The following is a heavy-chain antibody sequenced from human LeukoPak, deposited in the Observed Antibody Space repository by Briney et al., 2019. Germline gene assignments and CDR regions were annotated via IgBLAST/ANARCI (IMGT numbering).Heavy chain of an antibody. J-gene: IGHJ4*02. CDR1: GYSISSGYY. D-gene: IGHD1-26*01. CDR3: AGPKSGSYTRGLDY. V-gene: IGHV4-38-2*02. Sequence: KPSETLSLTCTVSGYSISSGYYWVWIRQPPGKGLEWIGSIYHSGSTYYNPSLKSRVTISVDTSKNQFSLKLSSVTAADTAVYYCAGPKSGSYTRGLDYWGQGTLVTVSS. CDR2: IYHSGST.